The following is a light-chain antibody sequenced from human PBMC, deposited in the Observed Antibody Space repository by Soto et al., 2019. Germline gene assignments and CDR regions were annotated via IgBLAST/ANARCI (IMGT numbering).Light chain of an antibody. J-gene: IGLJ1*01. V-gene: IGLV2-14*01. CDR2: DLD. Sequence: QSALTQPASVSGSPGQSITISCTGTSSDVGGYNYVSWYQQHPGKAHKLIIYDLDNRPSGVSNRFSAYNSGNTASLTISGLPAEDAAYYYCLSDTRRKTYVFGRGTKVTVL. CDR3: LSDTRRKTYV. CDR1: SSDVGGYNY.